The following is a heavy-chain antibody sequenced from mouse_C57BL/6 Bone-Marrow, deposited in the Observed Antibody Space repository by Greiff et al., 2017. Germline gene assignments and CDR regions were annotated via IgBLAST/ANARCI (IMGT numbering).Heavy chain of an antibody. Sequence: EVQLQQSGAELVRPGASVKLSCTASGFNIKDDYMHWVKQRPEQGLEWIGWIDPENGDTEYASKFQGKATITADTSSNTADLQLSSLTSEDTAVYYCTLPYYFDYWGQGTTLTVSS. V-gene: IGHV14-4*01. D-gene: IGHD5-5*01. CDR3: TLPYYFDY. CDR2: IDPENGDT. CDR1: GFNIKDDY. J-gene: IGHJ2*01.